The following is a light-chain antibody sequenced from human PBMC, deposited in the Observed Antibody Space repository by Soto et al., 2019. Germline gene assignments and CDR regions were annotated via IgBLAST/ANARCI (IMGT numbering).Light chain of an antibody. J-gene: IGKJ3*01. Sequence: DIQMTQSTSSLSASVGDRVTITCQASQYISNYLNWYQQKPGKPPNLLIYDASTLKSGVPSRFNGSRSGTNCPFTIPRLHHEDMATYYCQQCHNIPPTFGPGTKV. CDR1: QYISNY. V-gene: IGKV1-33*01. CDR3: QQCHNIPPT. CDR2: DAS.